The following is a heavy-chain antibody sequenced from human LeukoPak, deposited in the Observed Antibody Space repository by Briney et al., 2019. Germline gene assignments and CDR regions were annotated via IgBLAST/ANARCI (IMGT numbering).Heavy chain of an antibody. CDR1: GFTFSSYA. J-gene: IGHJ4*02. D-gene: IGHD6-6*01. Sequence: GGSLRLSCAASGFTFSSYAMSWVRQAPGKGLEWVSAISGSGGSTYYADSVKGRFTISRDNSKNTPYLQMNSLRAEDTAVYYCAKDPRWGAARPSGYWGQGTLVTVSS. CDR3: AKDPRWGAARPSGY. CDR2: ISGSGGST. V-gene: IGHV3-23*01.